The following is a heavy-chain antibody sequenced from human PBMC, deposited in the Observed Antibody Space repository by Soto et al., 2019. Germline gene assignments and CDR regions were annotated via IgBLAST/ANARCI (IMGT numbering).Heavy chain of an antibody. CDR3: AREWWDSSSSYGMDV. CDR1: GFTFSSYG. D-gene: IGHD6-6*01. V-gene: IGHV3-33*01. CDR2: IWYDGSNK. J-gene: IGHJ6*02. Sequence: QVQLVESGGGVVQPGRSLRLSCAASGFTFSSYGMHWVRQAPGKGLEWVAVIWYDGSNKYYADSVKGRFTISRDNSKNTLYLQMNSLRAEATAVYYCAREWWDSSSSYGMDVWGQGTTVTVSS.